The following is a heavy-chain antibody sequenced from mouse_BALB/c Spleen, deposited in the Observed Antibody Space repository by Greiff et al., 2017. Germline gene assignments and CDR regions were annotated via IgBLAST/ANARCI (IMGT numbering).Heavy chain of an antibody. CDR2: IDPYNGGT. V-gene: IGHV1S135*01. CDR1: GYAFTSYN. Sequence: VQLKQSGPELVKPGASVKVSCKASGYAFTSYNMYWVKQSHGKSLEWIGYIDPYNGGTSYNQKFKGKATLTVDKSSSTAYMHLNSLTSEDSAVYYCASGRFMITTVFDYWGQGTTLTVSS. J-gene: IGHJ2*01. CDR3: ASGRFMITTVFDY. D-gene: IGHD2-4*01.